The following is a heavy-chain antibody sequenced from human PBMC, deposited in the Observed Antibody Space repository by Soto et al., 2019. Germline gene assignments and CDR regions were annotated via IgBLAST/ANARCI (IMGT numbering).Heavy chain of an antibody. Sequence: ASVKVSCKASGYTFTSYYMHLVRQAPGQGLEWMGIINPSGGSTSYAQKFQGRVTMTRDTSTSTVYMEVSSLRSEDTAVYYCARAPWSGSLLLDAFDIWGQGTMVTVSS. CDR2: INPSGGST. J-gene: IGHJ3*02. D-gene: IGHD3-3*01. CDR3: ARAPWSGSLLLDAFDI. V-gene: IGHV1-46*03. CDR1: GYTFTSYY.